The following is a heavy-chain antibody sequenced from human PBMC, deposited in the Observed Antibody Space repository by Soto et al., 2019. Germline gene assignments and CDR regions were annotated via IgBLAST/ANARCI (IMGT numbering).Heavy chain of an antibody. Sequence: SETLCLTCTVSGGSISNGDYHWSWIRQPPGKGLEWIGYIYYSGSTYYNPSLKSRVTISVDTSKNQFSLKLSSVTAADTAVYYCARRVCSGGSCYWGGYFDYWGQGTLVTVSS. CDR1: GGSISNGDYH. CDR2: IYYSGST. CDR3: ARRVCSGGSCYWGGYFDY. D-gene: IGHD2-15*01. V-gene: IGHV4-30-4*01. J-gene: IGHJ4*02.